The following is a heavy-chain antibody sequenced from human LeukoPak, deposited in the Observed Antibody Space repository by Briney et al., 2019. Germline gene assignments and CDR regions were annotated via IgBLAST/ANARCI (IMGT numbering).Heavy chain of an antibody. CDR3: TIFNY. D-gene: IGHD3-3*02. J-gene: IGHJ4*02. CDR2: ISGSGDNT. CDR1: GFTFSSHG. Sequence: GGSLRVSCAASGFTFSSHGISWVRQAPGKGLEWVSSISGSGDNTHYADSVKGRFTISRDNSKSTLYLQMQSLRAEDTAAYYCTIFNYWGQGTLVTVSS. V-gene: IGHV3-23*01.